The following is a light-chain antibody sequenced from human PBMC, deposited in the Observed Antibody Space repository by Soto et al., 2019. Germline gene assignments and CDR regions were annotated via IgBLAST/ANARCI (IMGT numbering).Light chain of an antibody. CDR3: QQSHGIPHT. CDR2: AAS. Sequence: DIQMTQSPSSLSASVGDRVTITCRASQTITGYLNWYQQRPGKAPKLLIYAASSLQSGVPSRFSGSGSGTDFTLTINSLQPEDFATYYCQQSHGIPHTFGQGTKLEIK. V-gene: IGKV1-39*01. J-gene: IGKJ2*01. CDR1: QTITGY.